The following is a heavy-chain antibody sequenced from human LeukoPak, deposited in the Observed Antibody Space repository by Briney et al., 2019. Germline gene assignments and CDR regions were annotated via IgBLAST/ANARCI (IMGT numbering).Heavy chain of an antibody. V-gene: IGHV3-21*01. J-gene: IGHJ4*02. CDR1: GFTFSSYS. Sequence: GGSLRLSCAASGFTFSSYSMNWVRQAPGKGLEWVSSISSSSSYIYYADSVKGRFTISRDNARNSLYLQMSSLRVEDTAVYYCARDRGSTTVVRGVNHCWGQGTLVTVSS. CDR3: ARDRGSTTVVRGVNHC. CDR2: ISSSSSYI. D-gene: IGHD3-10*01.